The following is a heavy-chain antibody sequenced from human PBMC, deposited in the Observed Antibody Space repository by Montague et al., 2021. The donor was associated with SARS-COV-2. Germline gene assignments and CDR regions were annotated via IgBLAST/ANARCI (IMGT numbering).Heavy chain of an antibody. Sequence: TLSLTCTVSGGSISSGGYYWSWIRQHPGKGLEWIGYIYYSGSTYYNPSLESRVTISVDTSKNQFSLKLSSVTAADTAVYYCARARRGSGSGSYFDILVNWFDPWGQGTLLTVSS. CDR1: GGSISSGGYY. D-gene: IGHD3-10*01. J-gene: IGHJ5*02. V-gene: IGHV4-31*03. CDR2: IYYSGST. CDR3: ARARRGSGSGSYFDILVNWFDP.